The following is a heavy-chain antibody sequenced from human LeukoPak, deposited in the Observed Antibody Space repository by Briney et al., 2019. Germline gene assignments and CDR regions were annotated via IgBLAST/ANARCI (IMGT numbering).Heavy chain of an antibody. Sequence: PSETLSLTCTVSGGSMSSSSYYWGWIRQSPGKGLEWIGSIYYSGSTYYNPSLKSRVTISVDTSKNQFSLKLSSVTAADTAVYYCARHGRSGYDDSSGYSDYWGQGTLVSVSS. D-gene: IGHD3-22*01. V-gene: IGHV4-39*01. J-gene: IGHJ4*02. CDR1: GGSMSSSSYY. CDR2: IYYSGST. CDR3: ARHGRSGYDDSSGYSDY.